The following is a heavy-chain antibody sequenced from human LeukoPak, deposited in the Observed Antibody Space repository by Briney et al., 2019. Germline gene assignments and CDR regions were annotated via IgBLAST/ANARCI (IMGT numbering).Heavy chain of an antibody. J-gene: IGHJ3*02. Sequence: ASVKVSCKVSGYTLTELSMHWVRQAPGKGLEWMGDFDPEDGETIYAQKFQGRVTMTEDTSTDTAYMELSSLRSEDTAVYYCATVSGWYRAFDIWGQGTMVTVSS. CDR3: ATVSGWYRAFDI. CDR2: FDPEDGET. V-gene: IGHV1-24*01. D-gene: IGHD6-19*01. CDR1: GYTLTELS.